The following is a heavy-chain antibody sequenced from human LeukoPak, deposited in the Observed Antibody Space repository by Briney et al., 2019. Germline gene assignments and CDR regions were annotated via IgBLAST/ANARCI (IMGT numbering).Heavy chain of an antibody. D-gene: IGHD3-16*01. CDR3: AKDRDDYVWGSYLGAFDI. CDR1: GFTFSSYG. Sequence: PGGSLRLSCAASGFTFSSYGMSWVRQAPGKGLEWVSAISGSGGSTYYADSVKGRFTISRDNSKNTLYLQMNSLRAEDTAVFYCAKDRDDYVWGSYLGAFDIWGQGTMVTVSS. V-gene: IGHV3-23*01. CDR2: ISGSGGST. J-gene: IGHJ3*02.